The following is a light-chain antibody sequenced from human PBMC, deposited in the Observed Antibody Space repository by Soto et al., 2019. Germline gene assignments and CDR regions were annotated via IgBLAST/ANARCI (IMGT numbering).Light chain of an antibody. V-gene: IGLV1-51*01. J-gene: IGLJ1*01. CDR1: SSNIGGNS. CDR2: DDD. CDR3: GSWDSSLSAYV. Sequence: VLTQPPSVSAAPGQRVTISCPGSSSNIGGNSVSWYQQLPGTAPKLLIYDDDKRPSGIPDRFSGSKSGTSATLGITGFQTGDEADYYCGSWDSSLSAYVFGTGTKVTVL.